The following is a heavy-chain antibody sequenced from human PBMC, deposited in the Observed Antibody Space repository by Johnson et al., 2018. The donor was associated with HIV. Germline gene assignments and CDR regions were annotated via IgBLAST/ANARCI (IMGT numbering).Heavy chain of an antibody. Sequence: QVQLVESGGGVVQPGRSLRLSCAASGFTFSSYGMHWVRPAPGKGLEWVAVISYDGSNKYYADSVQGRFTISRDNSKNTLYLQMNSLKIEDTAVYYCTTGSRIQFWFNDAFDIWGQGTMVTVSS. D-gene: IGHD5-18*01. V-gene: IGHV3-30*03. CDR3: TTGSRIQFWFNDAFDI. CDR1: GFTFSSYG. J-gene: IGHJ3*02. CDR2: ISYDGSNK.